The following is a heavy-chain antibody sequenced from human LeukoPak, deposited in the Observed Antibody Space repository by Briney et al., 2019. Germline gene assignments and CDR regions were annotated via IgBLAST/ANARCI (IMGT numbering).Heavy chain of an antibody. Sequence: PSETLSLTCAVYGGSFSGYYWSWIRQPPGKGLEWVGEINHSGSTNYNPSLKSRVTISVDTSKNQFSLKLSSVTAADTPVYYCARASYCSGGSCSYYYYYYMDVWGKGTTVTVSS. D-gene: IGHD2-15*01. CDR2: INHSGST. V-gene: IGHV4-34*01. J-gene: IGHJ6*03. CDR3: ARASYCSGGSCSYYYYYYMDV. CDR1: GGSFSGYY.